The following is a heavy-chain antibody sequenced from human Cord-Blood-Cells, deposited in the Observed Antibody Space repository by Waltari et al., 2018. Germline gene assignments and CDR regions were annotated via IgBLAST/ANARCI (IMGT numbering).Heavy chain of an antibody. Sequence: EVQLVQSGAEVKKPGESLKISCQCSGYSFTSYWIGWVHKMPGKGLEWMGILYPGDSDTRYSPSFQGQVTISADKSISTAYLQWSSLKASDTAMYYCARQSAYCTNGVCYGDYWGQGTLVTVSS. CDR1: GYSFTSYW. CDR3: ARQSAYCTNGVCYGDY. V-gene: IGHV5-51*07. J-gene: IGHJ4*02. CDR2: LYPGDSDT. D-gene: IGHD2-8*01.